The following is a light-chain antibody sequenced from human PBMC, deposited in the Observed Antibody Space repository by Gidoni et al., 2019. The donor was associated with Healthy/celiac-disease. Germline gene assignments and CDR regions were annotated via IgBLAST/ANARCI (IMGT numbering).Light chain of an antibody. CDR3: MQGTHWPPA. J-gene: IGKJ1*01. V-gene: IGKV2-30*01. CDR1: PILAYSDENTS. CDR2: TVA. Sequence: DGVMTQSPLSLPVTLGQPASISGRSSPILAYSDENTSLNWFQQMPGQSPRRLIYTVANRDSGVPARFSGSGSGTDSTLKISRVEAEDVGVYYCMQGTHWPPAFGQGTKVEIK.